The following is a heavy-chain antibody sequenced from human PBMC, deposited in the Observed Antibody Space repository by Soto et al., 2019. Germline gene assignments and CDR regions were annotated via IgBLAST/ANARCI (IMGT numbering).Heavy chain of an antibody. CDR1: GASINSYY. Sequence: SETLSLTCSVSGASINSYYWNWIRQPPGKGLEWIGCIYYSGTTNYNPSLKSRVTLSVGTSKNQFSLKLSSVTAADTAVYYCARYYYDTSGYYYDYWGQGSLVTVSS. D-gene: IGHD3-22*01. CDR3: ARYYYDTSGYYYDY. CDR2: IYYSGTT. J-gene: IGHJ4*02. V-gene: IGHV4-59*01.